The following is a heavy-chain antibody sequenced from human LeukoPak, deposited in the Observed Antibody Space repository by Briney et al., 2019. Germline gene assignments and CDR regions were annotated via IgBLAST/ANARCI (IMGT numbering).Heavy chain of an antibody. J-gene: IGHJ4*02. D-gene: IGHD3-22*01. CDR1: GYTFTSYY. V-gene: IGHV1-46*01. Sequence: ASVKVSCKASGYTFTSYYMNWVRQAPGQGLDWMGMINPSGGSTRYAQKFQGRVTVTRDTSTSTVYMELSSLRSEDTAVYYCARGSINYNSGGYYDNPPLDYWGQGTLVTVSS. CDR2: INPSGGST. CDR3: ARGSINYNSGGYYDNPPLDY.